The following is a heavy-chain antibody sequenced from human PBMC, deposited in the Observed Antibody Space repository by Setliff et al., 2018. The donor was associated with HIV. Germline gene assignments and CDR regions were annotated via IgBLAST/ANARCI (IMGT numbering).Heavy chain of an antibody. D-gene: IGHD5-12*01. CDR3: ARHRDPPGTRWLFYYYYMDL. Sequence: SETLSLTCTVYGSSISDSNSYWGWIRQPPGKRLEWLGSIYSRGSTSYNPSLSSRLTISVDTSKSHVSLRLSSVTSADTGVYYCARHRDPPGTRWLFYYYYMDLWGEGTTVTVSS. CDR2: IYSRGST. V-gene: IGHV4-39*01. J-gene: IGHJ6*03. CDR1: GSSISDSNSY.